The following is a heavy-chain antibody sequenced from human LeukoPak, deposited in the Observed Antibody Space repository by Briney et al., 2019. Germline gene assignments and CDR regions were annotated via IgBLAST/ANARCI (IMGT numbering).Heavy chain of an antibody. CDR3: AEGRRSTTPYYYDSSHYYFDY. CDR2: ISYGGSNK. V-gene: IGHV3-30*18. J-gene: IGHJ4*02. Sequence: GGSLRLSCAASGFTFSSYGMHWVRQAPGKGLEWVAVISYGGSNKYYADSVKGRFTISRDNSKNTLYLQMNSLRAEDTAVYYCAEGRRSTTPYYYDSSHYYFDYWGQGTLVTVSS. D-gene: IGHD3-22*01. CDR1: GFTFSSYG.